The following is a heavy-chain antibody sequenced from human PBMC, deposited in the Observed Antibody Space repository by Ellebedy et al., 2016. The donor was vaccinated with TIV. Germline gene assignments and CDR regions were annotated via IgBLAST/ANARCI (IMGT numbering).Heavy chain of an antibody. D-gene: IGHD2-2*01. V-gene: IGHV3-30*18. CDR3: AKEADIVLVPAAMRWGAFDY. CDR1: GVTVSSHG. Sequence: GESLKISCEASGVTVSSHGMHWVRQAPGKGLEWVAVISHDGSDKIYADSVRGRFTISRDNSKNTLYLQMNSLRAEDTAVYYCAKEADIVLVPAAMRWGAFDYWGQGTLVTVSS. J-gene: IGHJ4*02. CDR2: ISHDGSDK.